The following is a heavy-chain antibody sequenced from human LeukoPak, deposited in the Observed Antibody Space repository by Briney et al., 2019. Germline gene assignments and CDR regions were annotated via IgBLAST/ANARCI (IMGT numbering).Heavy chain of an antibody. CDR3: ARGARGYSYDSYYYYYYMDV. CDR1: GGTFSSYA. D-gene: IGHD5-18*01. CDR2: IIPIFGTA. V-gene: IGHV1-69*13. Sequence: GASVKVSCKASGGTFSSYAISWVRQATGQGLEWMGGIIPIFGTANYAQKFQGRVTITADESTSAAYMELSSLRSEDTAVYYCARGARGYSYDSYYYYYYMDVWGKGTTVTVSS. J-gene: IGHJ6*03.